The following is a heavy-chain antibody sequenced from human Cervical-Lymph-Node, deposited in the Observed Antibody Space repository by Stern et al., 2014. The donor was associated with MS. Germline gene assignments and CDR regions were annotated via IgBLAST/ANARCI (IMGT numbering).Heavy chain of an antibody. CDR3: ARDASSPERSDW. Sequence: EVQLLESGGGVIQPGGSLRLSCTDSGFTVSRDYMTWVRQAPGKGLAWVSLITNVGSSFYTDSVKGRFTISRDDSNNTVYLHMTSLIAEDTAMYYCARDASSPERSDWWGQGTLVTVSS. D-gene: IGHD1-1*01. CDR1: GFTVSRDY. J-gene: IGHJ4*02. V-gene: IGHV3-53*01. CDR2: ITNVGSS.